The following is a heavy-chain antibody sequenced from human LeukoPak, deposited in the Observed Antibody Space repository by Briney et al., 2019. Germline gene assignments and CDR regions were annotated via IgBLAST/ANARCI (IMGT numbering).Heavy chain of an antibody. J-gene: IGHJ4*02. Sequence: GGSLRLSCAASGFTFSSYTMHWVRQAPGKGLEWVAVISYDGSNKYYADSVKGRFTISRDNSKNTLYLQMNSLRAEDTAVYYCARGDHIVVGDTGFDYWGQGILVTVSS. CDR2: ISYDGSNK. V-gene: IGHV3-30-3*01. CDR1: GFTFSSYT. CDR3: ARGDHIVVGDTGFDY. D-gene: IGHD2-15*01.